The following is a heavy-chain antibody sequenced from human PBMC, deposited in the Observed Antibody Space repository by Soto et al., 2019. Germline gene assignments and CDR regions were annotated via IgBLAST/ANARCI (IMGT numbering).Heavy chain of an antibody. CDR3: AKDWTAI. CDR1: GFTFGSYS. CDR2: ISGSGGST. J-gene: IGHJ3*02. D-gene: IGHD2-21*02. V-gene: IGHV3-23*01. Sequence: GGSLTLSCSASGFTFGSYSVTRARQAPGKGLERVSTISGSGGSTYYADSVKGRVTISRDNSKNTLYLQMKSLRAEDTDVYYCAKDWTAIWRQXPMVTVSS.